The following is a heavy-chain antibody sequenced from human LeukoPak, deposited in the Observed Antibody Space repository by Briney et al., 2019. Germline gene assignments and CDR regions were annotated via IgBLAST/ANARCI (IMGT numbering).Heavy chain of an antibody. CDR3: ASGLWSGESPVGY. D-gene: IGHD3-10*01. J-gene: IGHJ4*02. CDR1: GFTFDDYT. CDR2: ISWDGGST. V-gene: IGHV3-43*01. Sequence: GGSLRLSCAASGFTFDDYTMHWVRQAPGKGLEWVSLISWDGGSTYYADSVKGRFTISRDNSKNSLYLQMNSLRTEDTALYYCASGLWSGESPVGYWGQGTLVTVSS.